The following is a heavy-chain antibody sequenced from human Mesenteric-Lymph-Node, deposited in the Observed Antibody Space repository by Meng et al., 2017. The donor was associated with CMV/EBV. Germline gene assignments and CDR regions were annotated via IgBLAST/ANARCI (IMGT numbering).Heavy chain of an antibody. V-gene: IGHV1-3*01. CDR3: AREGEWLRSGSFDY. CDR1: GYTFTSYA. Sequence: SGYTFTSYAMHWVRQAPGQRLEWMGWINAGNGNTKYSQRFQGRVTITRDTSASTAYMELSSLRSEDTAVYYCAREGEWLRSGSFDYWGQGTLVTVSS. CDR2: INAGNGNT. D-gene: IGHD5-12*01. J-gene: IGHJ4*02.